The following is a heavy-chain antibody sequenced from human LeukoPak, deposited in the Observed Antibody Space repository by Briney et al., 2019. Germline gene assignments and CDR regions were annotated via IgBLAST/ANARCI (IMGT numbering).Heavy chain of an antibody. CDR3: ARRSVAGTWDFDY. CDR2: ISSSSSNA. D-gene: IGHD1-7*01. J-gene: IGHJ4*02. CDR1: GFTFSDFY. V-gene: IGHV3-11*03. Sequence: GGSLRLSCAASGFTFSDFYISWVRQAPGKGLEWLSYISSSSSNANYADSVKGRFTISRDNAKNSLYLQLNSLRAEDTAVYYCARRSVAGTWDFDYWGQGTLVTVSS.